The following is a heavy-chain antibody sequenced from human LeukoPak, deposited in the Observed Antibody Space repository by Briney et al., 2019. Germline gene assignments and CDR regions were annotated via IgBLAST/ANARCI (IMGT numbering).Heavy chain of an antibody. Sequence: ASVKVCCKASGYTFTTYAMNWVRPAPGQGLEWMGWINTNTGNPTYAQAFTGRFLFSLDTSVNTAYLQITSLRAEDTAMYYCARDGPAAYAWGQGTMVIVSS. D-gene: IGHD3-16*01. J-gene: IGHJ4*02. CDR1: GYTFTTYA. CDR3: ARDGPAAYA. V-gene: IGHV7-4-1*02. CDR2: INTNTGNP.